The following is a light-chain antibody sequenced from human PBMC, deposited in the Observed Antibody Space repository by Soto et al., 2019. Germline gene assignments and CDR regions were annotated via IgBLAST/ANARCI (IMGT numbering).Light chain of an antibody. J-gene: IGKJ1*01. V-gene: IGKV4-1*01. CDR3: QQYYSTPLT. CDR1: QSILYNSNNKTY. CDR2: WAS. Sequence: DIVMTQSPDSLAVSLGERATIDCKSSQSILYNSNNKTYLAWYQQKPGKPPKLLIYWASTRESGVPDRFSGSGSGTDFTLTSSSLQAEDVAFYYCQQYYSTPLTFGQGTKVEIK.